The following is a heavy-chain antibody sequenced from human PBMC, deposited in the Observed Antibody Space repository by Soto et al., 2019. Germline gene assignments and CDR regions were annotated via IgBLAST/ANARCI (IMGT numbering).Heavy chain of an antibody. CDR2: IYWDDDK. J-gene: IGHJ6*02. V-gene: IGHV2-5*02. CDR1: GFALSYTGEG. CDR3: XXXXXXXXXXXXXXXXAXNGLDV. Sequence: QITLKESGPTLVKPTQTLTLTCTFSGFALSYTGEGVGWIRQLPGKALEWLALIYWDDDKRYNPSLRSRLTITKDTSKKQVVLTMTNMDPVDTXXXXXXXXXXXXXXXXXXXXXAXNGLDVWGQGTTVTVXS.